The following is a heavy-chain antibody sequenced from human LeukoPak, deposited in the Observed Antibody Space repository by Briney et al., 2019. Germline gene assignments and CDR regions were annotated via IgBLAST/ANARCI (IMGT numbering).Heavy chain of an antibody. CDR3: ARETPRYCTNGVCFTHFDY. CDR1: GGTFNNYA. Sequence: ASVKVSCKASGGTFNNYAISWVRQAPGQGLEWMGGIIPIFGTANYAQKFQGRVTITADKSTSTAYMELSSLRSEDTAVYYCARETPRYCTNGVCFTHFDYWGQGTLVTVSS. CDR2: IIPIFGTA. V-gene: IGHV1-69*06. D-gene: IGHD2-8*01. J-gene: IGHJ4*02.